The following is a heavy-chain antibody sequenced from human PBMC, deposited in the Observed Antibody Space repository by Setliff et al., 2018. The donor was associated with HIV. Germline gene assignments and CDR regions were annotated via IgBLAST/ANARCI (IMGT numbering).Heavy chain of an antibody. J-gene: IGHJ2*01. CDR2: IYKGGST. D-gene: IGHD3-10*01. V-gene: IGHV4-28*01. Sequence: PSETLSLPCAVSGYSVSSSYWWGWIRQPPGKGLEWIGWIGYIYKGGSTYYNPSLKSRVTMSVATSKNHFSLKLRSVTAVDTAVYYCARSALWFGEADWYFDLWGRGALVTVSS. CDR1: GYSVSSSYW. CDR3: ARSALWFGEADWYFDL.